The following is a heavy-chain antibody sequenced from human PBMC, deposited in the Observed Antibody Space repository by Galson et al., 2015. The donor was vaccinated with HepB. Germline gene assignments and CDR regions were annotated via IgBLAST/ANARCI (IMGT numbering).Heavy chain of an antibody. V-gene: IGHV3-30-3*01. J-gene: IGHJ2*01. CDR3: ARVASSLHFDL. Sequence: SLRLSCAASGFTFSSYAMHWVRQAPGKGLEWVAVISYDGSNKYYADSVKGRFTISRDNSKNTLYLQMNSLRAEDTAVYYCARVASSLHFDLWGRGTLVTVSS. D-gene: IGHD6-19*01. CDR2: ISYDGSNK. CDR1: GFTFSSYA.